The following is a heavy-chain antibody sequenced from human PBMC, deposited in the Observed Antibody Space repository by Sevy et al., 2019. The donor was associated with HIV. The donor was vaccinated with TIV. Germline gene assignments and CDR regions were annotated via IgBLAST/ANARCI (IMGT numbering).Heavy chain of an antibody. J-gene: IGHJ3*02. CDR2: IIPIFGTT. V-gene: IGHV1-69*13. D-gene: IGHD3-22*01. CDR3: ARPSDTSALFKWAFDI. CDR1: GGTFSSSA. Sequence: ASVKVSCKASGGTFSSSAITWVRQAPGQGLEWMGGIIPIFGTTNYAQNFLGRVTITADESTSTAYMELSSLRSEDTAVYYCARPSDTSALFKWAFDIWGPGTMVTVSS.